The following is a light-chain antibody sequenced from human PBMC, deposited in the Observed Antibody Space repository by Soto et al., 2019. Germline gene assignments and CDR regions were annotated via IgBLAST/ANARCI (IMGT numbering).Light chain of an antibody. CDR3: HQHGGSPEA. V-gene: IGKV3-20*01. Sequence: IELTQSPGTLSMPQGETDTLSRGASRTVGKDYLAWYQQKPGQAPRLLIFRASNKATGIPDRFSGSGSGTEFILTISGLEPEDSGIYHCHQHGGSPEAFGQGTKVDI. CDR2: RAS. J-gene: IGKJ1*01. CDR1: RTVGKDY.